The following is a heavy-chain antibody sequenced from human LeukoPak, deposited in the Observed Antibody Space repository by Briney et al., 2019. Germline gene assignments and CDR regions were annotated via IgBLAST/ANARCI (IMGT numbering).Heavy chain of an antibody. V-gene: IGHV3-30*04. Sequence: QPGRSLRLSCAASGFTFSSYAMHWVRQAPGKGLEWVAVISYDGSNKYYADSVKGRFPIYRDNSKNTLYLQMNSLRAEDTAVYYCATSEGATVPIFDYWGQGTLVTVSS. CDR2: ISYDGSNK. CDR3: ATSEGATVPIFDY. CDR1: GFTFSSYA. J-gene: IGHJ4*02. D-gene: IGHD1-26*01.